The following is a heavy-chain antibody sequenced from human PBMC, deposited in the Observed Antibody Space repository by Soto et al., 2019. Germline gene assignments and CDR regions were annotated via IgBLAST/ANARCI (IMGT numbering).Heavy chain of an antibody. CDR3: ASLYSGYAAPGVKRYYYYYYYMDV. Sequence: PSETLSLTCAVYGWSFSGYYWSWIRQPPGKGLEWIGEINHSGSTNYNPSLKSRVTISVDTSKNQFSLKLSSVTAADTAVYYCASLYSGYAAPGVKRYYYYYYYMDVWGKGTTVTVSS. D-gene: IGHD5-12*01. V-gene: IGHV4-34*01. CDR2: INHSGST. CDR1: GWSFSGYY. J-gene: IGHJ6*03.